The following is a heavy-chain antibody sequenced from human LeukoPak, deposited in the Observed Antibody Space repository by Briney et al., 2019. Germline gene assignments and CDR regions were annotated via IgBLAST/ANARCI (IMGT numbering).Heavy chain of an antibody. V-gene: IGHV4-39*01. CDR3: ARAKTDYSSSDY. J-gene: IGHJ4*02. CDR1: GGSISSSSYY. D-gene: IGHD6-13*01. CDR2: IYYSGST. Sequence: SETLSLTCTVSGGSISSSSYYWGWIRQPPGKGLEWIGSIYYSGSTYYNPSLKSRVTISVDTSKNQFSLKLSSVTAADTAVYYCARAKTDYSSSDYWGQGTLVTVSS.